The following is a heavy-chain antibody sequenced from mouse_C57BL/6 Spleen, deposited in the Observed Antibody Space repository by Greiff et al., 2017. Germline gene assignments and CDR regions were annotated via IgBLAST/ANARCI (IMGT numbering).Heavy chain of an antibody. CDR1: GYTFTSYW. D-gene: IGHD2-4*01. CDR2: IHPSDSDT. V-gene: IGHV1-74*01. J-gene: IGHJ3*01. CDR3: TQIYYDYDGFAY. Sequence: VKLQQPGAELVKPGASVKVSCKASGYTFTSYWMHWVKQRPGQGLEWIGRIHPSDSDTNYNQKFKGKATLTVDKSSKTAYMQLSSRTSEDSAVYYCTQIYYDYDGFAYWGQGTLVTVSA.